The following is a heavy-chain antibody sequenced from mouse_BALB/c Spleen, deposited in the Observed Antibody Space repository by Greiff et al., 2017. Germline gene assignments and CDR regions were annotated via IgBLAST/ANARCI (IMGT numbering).Heavy chain of an antibody. CDR2: IDPENGDT. V-gene: IGHV14-4*02. CDR3: ARDGYYGPWFAY. Sequence: VQLQQSGAELVRSGASVKLSCTASGFNIKDYYMHWVKQRPEQGLEWIGWIDPENGDTEYAPKFQGKATMTADTSSNTAYLQLSSLTSEDTAVYYCARDGYYGPWFAYWGQGTLVTVSA. CDR1: GFNIKDYY. D-gene: IGHD2-3*01. J-gene: IGHJ3*01.